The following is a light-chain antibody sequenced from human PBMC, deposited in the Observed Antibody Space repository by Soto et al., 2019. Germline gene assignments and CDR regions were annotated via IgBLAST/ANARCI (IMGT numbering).Light chain of an antibody. CDR2: DAS. Sequence: DIHLTQSRSTPSASVGDRVTITCRASQSVSIWLAWYRQEPGKAPEVLVWDASSLQRGVPSRFSGSGSGTEFTRTISSLQPDDFATYYCQQYNGYSTWTFGQGTKVDIK. J-gene: IGKJ1*01. CDR1: QSVSIW. V-gene: IGKV1-5*01. CDR3: QQYNGYSTWT.